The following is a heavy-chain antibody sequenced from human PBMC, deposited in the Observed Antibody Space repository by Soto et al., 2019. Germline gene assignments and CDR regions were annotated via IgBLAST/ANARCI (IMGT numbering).Heavy chain of an antibody. J-gene: IGHJ1*01. D-gene: IGHD3-22*01. CDR3: ARFGHYYDNDNYWGVLDH. V-gene: IGHV3-11*01. Sequence: GGSLRLSCAAFGFTFNDYYMSWIRQAPGKGLEWISYISHSDHVIKYADSVRGRFTISRDNTKKSLYLQMNSLRADDTAMYYCARFGHYYDNDNYWGVLDHWGQGTLVTVSS. CDR1: GFTFNDYY. CDR2: ISHSDHVI.